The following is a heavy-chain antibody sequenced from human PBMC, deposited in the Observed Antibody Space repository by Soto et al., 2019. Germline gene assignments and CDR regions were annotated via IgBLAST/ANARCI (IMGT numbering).Heavy chain of an antibody. CDR1: GYKFTTNA. V-gene: IGHV5-51*03. CDR2: IYPSDSDI. Sequence: GKSLKISCKAFGYKFTTNAIAWVRQKPGKGLEWMGLIYPSDSDIRYSPSFEGQVTISADDSLSTAYLQWRSLKASDTAMYYCARSQAFDYWGQGTLVTVSS. CDR3: ARSQAFDY. J-gene: IGHJ4*02.